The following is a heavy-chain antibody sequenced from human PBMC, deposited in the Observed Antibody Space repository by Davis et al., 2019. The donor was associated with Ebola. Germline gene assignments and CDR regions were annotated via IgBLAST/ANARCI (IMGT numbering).Heavy chain of an antibody. Sequence: AASVKVSCKASGYTFTSYAMNWVRQAPGQGLEWMGWINTNTGNPTYAQGFTGRFVFSLDTSVSTAYLQISSLKAEDTAVYYCAGRDVDTAGDWFDPWGQGTLVTVSS. D-gene: IGHD5-18*01. CDR1: GYTFTSYA. V-gene: IGHV7-4-1*02. J-gene: IGHJ5*02. CDR3: AGRDVDTAGDWFDP. CDR2: INTNTGNP.